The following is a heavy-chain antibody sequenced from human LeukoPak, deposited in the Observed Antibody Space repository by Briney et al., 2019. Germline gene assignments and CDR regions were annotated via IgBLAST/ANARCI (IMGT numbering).Heavy chain of an antibody. Sequence: SETLSLTCTVSGYSISSGYYWGWIRQPPGKGLEWIGSIYHSGSTYYNPSLKSRVTISVDTSKNQFSLKLSSVTAADTAVYYCRTIVVVMGYFDYWGQGTLVTVSS. J-gene: IGHJ4*02. CDR2: IYHSGST. D-gene: IGHD3-22*01. V-gene: IGHV4-38-2*02. CDR1: GYSISSGYY. CDR3: RTIVVVMGYFDY.